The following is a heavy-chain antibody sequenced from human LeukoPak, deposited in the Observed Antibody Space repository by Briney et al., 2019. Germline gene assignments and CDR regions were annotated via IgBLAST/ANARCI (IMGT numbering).Heavy chain of an antibody. CDR3: ARETYYDILTGYYIRAFDI. CDR2: ISAYNGNT. CDR1: GYTFTSYG. J-gene: IGHJ3*02. V-gene: IGHV1-18*01. D-gene: IGHD3-9*01. Sequence: ASVKVSCKASGYTFTSYGISWVRQAPGQGLEWMGWISAYNGNTNYAQKLQGRVTMTTDTSTSTAYMELRSLRSDDTAVYYCARETYYDILTGYYIRAFDIWGQGTMVTVSS.